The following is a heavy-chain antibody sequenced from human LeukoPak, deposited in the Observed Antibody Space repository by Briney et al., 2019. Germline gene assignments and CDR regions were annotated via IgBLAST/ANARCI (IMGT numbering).Heavy chain of an antibody. CDR2: ISSSSTYI. J-gene: IGHJ4*02. Sequence: PGGSLRLSCAASGFSFRSYSMNWVRQAPGKGLEWVSFISSSSTYIYYADSMKGRFTISRDNAKNSLFLQMNSLRAEDTAVYYCTREDHSNYNYWGQGTLVTVSS. CDR3: TREDHSNYNY. CDR1: GFSFRSYS. D-gene: IGHD4-11*01. V-gene: IGHV3-21*01.